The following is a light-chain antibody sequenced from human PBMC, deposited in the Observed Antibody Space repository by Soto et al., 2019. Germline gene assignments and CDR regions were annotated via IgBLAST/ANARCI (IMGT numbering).Light chain of an antibody. CDR1: QTISNNY. J-gene: IGKJ1*01. Sequence: EIVLTQSPGTLSLSPGEGATLSCRASQTISNNYLAWYQHKPGQAPRRLIYAASTRAAGIPGRFSGSGSGADFTLPVNRLEPEDLAVYYCQQYGTSPRAFGQGTKV. V-gene: IGKV3-20*01. CDR3: QQYGTSPRA. CDR2: AAS.